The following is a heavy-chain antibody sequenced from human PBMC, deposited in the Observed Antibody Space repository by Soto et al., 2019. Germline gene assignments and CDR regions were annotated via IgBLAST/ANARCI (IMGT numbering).Heavy chain of an antibody. J-gene: IGHJ6*02. CDR1: GFTFSSYG. CDR3: ATEYDSSGYYLYYYYYGMDV. D-gene: IGHD3-22*01. Sequence: LRLSCAASGFTFSSYGMHWVRQAPGKGLEWVAVISYDGSNKYYADSVKGRFTISRDNSKNTLYLQMNSLRAEDTAVYYCATEYDSSGYYLYYYYYGMDVWGQGTTVTVSS. V-gene: IGHV3-30*03. CDR2: ISYDGSNK.